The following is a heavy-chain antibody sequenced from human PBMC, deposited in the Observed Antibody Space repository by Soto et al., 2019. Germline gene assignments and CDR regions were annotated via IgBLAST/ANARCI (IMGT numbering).Heavy chain of an antibody. CDR2: IIPIFGTA. CDR1: GGAFSSYA. J-gene: IGHJ6*02. V-gene: IGHV1-69*13. D-gene: IGHD1-7*01. Sequence: ASVKVSCKASGGAFSSYAISWVRQAPGQGLEWMGGIIPIFGTANYAQKFQGRVTITADESTSTAYMELSSLRSEDTAVYYCAGPPELTRIYYYYGMDVWGQGTTVTVSS. CDR3: AGPPELTRIYYYYGMDV.